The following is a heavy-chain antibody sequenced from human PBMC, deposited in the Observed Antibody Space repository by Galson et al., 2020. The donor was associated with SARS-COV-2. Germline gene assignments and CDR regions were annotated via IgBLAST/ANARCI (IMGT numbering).Heavy chain of an antibody. V-gene: IGHV4-59*01. CDR3: ARETGYSGYVR. J-gene: IGHJ4*02. CDR2: IYYSGST. Sequence: SQTLSLTCTVSGGSISDYYWSWIRQPPGKGLEWIGYIYYSGSTDYNPSLKSRVTISVDTSKNQFSLRLTSVTAADTAVYYCARETGYSGYVRWGQGTLVTVSS. D-gene: IGHD5-12*01. CDR1: GGSISDYY.